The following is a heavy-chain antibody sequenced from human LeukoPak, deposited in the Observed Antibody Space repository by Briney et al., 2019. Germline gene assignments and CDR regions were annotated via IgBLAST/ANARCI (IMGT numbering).Heavy chain of an antibody. Sequence: GRSLRLSCAASGFTFSSYGMHWVRQAPGKGLEWVAVIWYDGSNKYYADSVKGRFNISRDNSKNTLYLQMNSLRAEDTAVYYSARGRGFTYYMDVRGKGTTVTVSS. CDR2: IWYDGSNK. CDR1: GFTFSSYG. J-gene: IGHJ6*03. D-gene: IGHD3-10*01. V-gene: IGHV3-33*01. CDR3: ARGRGFTYYMDV.